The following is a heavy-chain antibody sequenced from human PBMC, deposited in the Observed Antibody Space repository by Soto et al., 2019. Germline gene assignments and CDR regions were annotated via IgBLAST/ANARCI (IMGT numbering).Heavy chain of an antibody. D-gene: IGHD5-12*01. CDR3: ARDQGDGYNHYYGMDV. J-gene: IGHJ6*02. CDR2: INPSGGST. CDR1: GYTFTSYY. Sequence: ASVKVSCKASGYTFTSYYMHWVRQAPGQGLEWMGIINPSGGSTSYAQKFQGRVTMTRDTSTSTVYMELSSLRSEDTAVYYCARDQGDGYNHYYGMDVWGQGTTVTVSS. V-gene: IGHV1-46*01.